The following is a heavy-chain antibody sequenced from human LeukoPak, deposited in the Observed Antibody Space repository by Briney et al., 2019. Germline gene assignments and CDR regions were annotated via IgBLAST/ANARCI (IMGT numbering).Heavy chain of an antibody. V-gene: IGHV3-33*01. CDR2: IWYDGSNK. CDR1: GFTFSSYG. Sequence: PGRSLRLSCAASGFTFSSYGMHWVRQAPGKGLEWVAVIWYDGSNKYYADSVKGRFTISRDNSKNTLYLQMNSLRAEDTAVYYCARAGTRGVIFHYPFDYWGQGTLVTVSS. J-gene: IGHJ4*02. D-gene: IGHD3-10*01. CDR3: ARAGTRGVIFHYPFDY.